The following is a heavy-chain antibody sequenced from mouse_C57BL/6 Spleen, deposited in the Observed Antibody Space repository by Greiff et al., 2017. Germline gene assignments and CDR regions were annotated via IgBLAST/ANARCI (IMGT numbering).Heavy chain of an antibody. CDR3: ARSKANWNYFDY. Sequence: VQLQESGPGLVQPSQSLSITCTVSGFSLTSYGVHWVRQSPGKGLEWLGVIWSGGSTDYNAAFISRLSISKDNSKSQVFFKMNSLQEDDTAIYYGARSKANWNYFDYWGQGTTLTVSS. V-gene: IGHV2-2*01. D-gene: IGHD4-1*01. J-gene: IGHJ2*01. CDR1: GFSLTSYG. CDR2: IWSGGST.